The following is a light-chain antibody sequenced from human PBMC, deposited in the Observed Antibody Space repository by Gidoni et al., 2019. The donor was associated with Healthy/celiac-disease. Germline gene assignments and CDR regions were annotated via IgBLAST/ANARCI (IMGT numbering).Light chain of an antibody. CDR1: QSVSSY. CDR2: DAS. Sequence: DTVLTQFPATLSLSPGERATRSCRASQSVSSYLAWYQQKPGQAPRLLIYDASSRATCIPARFSGSGSGTDFTLTISSLEPDDFALYYCQQRNNWPWTFGQGTKVEIK. CDR3: QQRNNWPWT. J-gene: IGKJ1*01. V-gene: IGKV3-11*01.